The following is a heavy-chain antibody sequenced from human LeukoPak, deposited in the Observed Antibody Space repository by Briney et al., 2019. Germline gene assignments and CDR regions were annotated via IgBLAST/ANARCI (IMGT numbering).Heavy chain of an antibody. CDR2: ISAYNGNT. J-gene: IGHJ3*02. CDR3: ARVGHTGQEQHDAFDI. D-gene: IGHD6-13*01. Sequence: RASVKLSCKASGYTFTSYGISWVRQAPGQGLEWMGWISAYNGNTNYAQKLQGRVTMTTDTSTSTAYMELRSLRSDDTAVYYCARVGHTGQEQHDAFDIWGQGTMVTVSS. CDR1: GYTFTSYG. V-gene: IGHV1-18*01.